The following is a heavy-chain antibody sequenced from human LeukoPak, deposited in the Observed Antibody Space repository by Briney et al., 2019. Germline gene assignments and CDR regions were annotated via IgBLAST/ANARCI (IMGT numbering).Heavy chain of an antibody. CDR1: GLTFRTYA. CDR3: ANLVTTSAGY. CDR2: ISGSGSDT. J-gene: IGHJ4*02. Sequence: GGSLRLSCVASGLTFRTYAMSWVRQAPGKGLEWVSTISGSGSDTYFADSVKGRFTISRDNSKNTLYLQMSSLRAEDTAVYYCANLVTTSAGYWGQGTLVTVSS. D-gene: IGHD4-17*01. V-gene: IGHV3-23*01.